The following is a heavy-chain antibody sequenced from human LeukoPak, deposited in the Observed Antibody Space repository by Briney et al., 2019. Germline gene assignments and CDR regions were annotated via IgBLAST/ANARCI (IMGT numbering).Heavy chain of an antibody. CDR2: MSFDGSNK. CDR3: ARDSWFDP. V-gene: IGHV3-30*03. Sequence: GRSLRLSCAASGFTFSSYGMHWVRQAPGKGLEWVAVMSFDGSNKYYADSVKGRFTISRDNSKNTLYLQMNSLRAEDTAVYYCARDSWFDPWGQGTLVTVSS. J-gene: IGHJ5*02. CDR1: GFTFSSYG.